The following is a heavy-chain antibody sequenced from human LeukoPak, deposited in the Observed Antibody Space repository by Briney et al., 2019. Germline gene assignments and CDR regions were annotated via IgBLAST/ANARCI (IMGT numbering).Heavy chain of an antibody. CDR1: GFTFSSYS. CDR2: ISSSSSYI. CDR3: AVFDFWSGYYYVDRDY. J-gene: IGHJ4*02. Sequence: PGGSLRLSCAASGFTFSSYSMNWVRQAPGKGLEWVSSISSSSSYIYYADSVKGRFTISRDNAKNSLYLQMNSLRAEDTAVYYCAVFDFWSGYYYVDRDYWGQGTLVTVSS. D-gene: IGHD3-3*01. V-gene: IGHV3-21*01.